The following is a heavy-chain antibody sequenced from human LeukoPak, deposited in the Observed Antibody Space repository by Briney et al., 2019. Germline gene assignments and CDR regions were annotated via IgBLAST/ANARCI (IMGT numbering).Heavy chain of an antibody. CDR1: GFTFSSYW. V-gene: IGHV3-7*01. CDR3: ARGATTGTYYYYYGMDV. CDR2: IKQDGSEK. Sequence: PGGSLRLSCAASGFTFSSYWMSWVRQAPGKGLEWVANIKQDGSEKYYVDSVKGRFTISRDNAKNSLYLQMNSLRAEDTAVYHCARGATTGTYYYYYGMDVWGQGTTVTVSS. J-gene: IGHJ6*02. D-gene: IGHD1-1*01.